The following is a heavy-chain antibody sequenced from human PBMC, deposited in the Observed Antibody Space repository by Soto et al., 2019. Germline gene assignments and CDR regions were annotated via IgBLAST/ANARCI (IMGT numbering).Heavy chain of an antibody. J-gene: IGHJ4*02. V-gene: IGHV1-46*01. CDR2: INPNGGST. CDR3: ALPKNTLGWYNF. CDR1: GYTFTNYH. D-gene: IGHD6-19*01. Sequence: QVQVVQSGAEVKKPGASVKVSCKTSGYTFTNYHVHWVRQAPGQGLEWMGAINPNGGSTTYAQHLQVRVTMTSDSSTSTVYIEMGSLRSDDSAVYYCALPKNTLGWYNFWGQGTLVTVS.